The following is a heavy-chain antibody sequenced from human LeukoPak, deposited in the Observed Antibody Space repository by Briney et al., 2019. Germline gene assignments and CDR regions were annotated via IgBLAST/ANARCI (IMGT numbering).Heavy chain of an antibody. CDR1: GFTFSSYG. J-gene: IGHJ6*02. Sequence: GRSLRLSCAASGFTFSSYGMPWVRQAPGKGLEWVAVISYDGSNKYYADSVKGRFTISRDNSKNTLYLQMNSLRAEDTAVYYCAKEMVGYYYGSGSARSHYYYGMDVWGQGTTVTVSS. V-gene: IGHV3-30*18. CDR3: AKEMVGYYYGSGSARSHYYYGMDV. CDR2: ISYDGSNK. D-gene: IGHD3-10*01.